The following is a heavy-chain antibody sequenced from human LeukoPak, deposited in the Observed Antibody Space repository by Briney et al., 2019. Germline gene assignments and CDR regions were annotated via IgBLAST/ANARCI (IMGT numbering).Heavy chain of an antibody. CDR1: GFTFTDYP. CDR3: AREVYSSTWFAL. D-gene: IGHD6-13*01. CDR2: LTRSGGDT. J-gene: IGHJ4*02. V-gene: IGHV3-23*01. Sequence: GGSLRLSCAASGFTFTDYPMSWLRQAPGKGVEWVSALTRSGGDTYHADTVKGRFTISRDNSRNTLYLQMNSLRGDDTAVYYCAREVYSSTWFALWGQGTLVTVSS.